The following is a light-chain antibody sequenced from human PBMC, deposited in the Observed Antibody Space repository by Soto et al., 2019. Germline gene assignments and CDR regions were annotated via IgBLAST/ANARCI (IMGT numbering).Light chain of an antibody. CDR3: ETWDSNTHAV. CDR2: LEGSGSY. Sequence: QLVLTQSSSASASLGSSVKLTCTLSSGHSSYIIGWHQQQPGKAPRYLMKLEGSGSYNKGSGVPDRFSGSSSGADRYLTISNLQFDDEADYYCETWDSNTHAVFGGGTQLTVL. J-gene: IGLJ7*01. V-gene: IGLV4-60*02. CDR1: SGHSSYI.